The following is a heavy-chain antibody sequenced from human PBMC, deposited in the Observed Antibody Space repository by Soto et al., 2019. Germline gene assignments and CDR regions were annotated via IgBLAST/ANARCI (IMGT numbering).Heavy chain of an antibody. V-gene: IGHV1-2*04. J-gene: IGHJ6*02. D-gene: IGHD6-19*01. Sequence: EASMKVSCKASVYTFTGYYIHWVRPAPGQGLEWMGWINPNSGGTNYAQKFQGWVTMTRDTSISTAYMELSRLRSDDTAVYYCARGSSGWYYYGMDVWGQGTTVTVSS. CDR1: VYTFTGYY. CDR2: INPNSGGT. CDR3: ARGSSGWYYYGMDV.